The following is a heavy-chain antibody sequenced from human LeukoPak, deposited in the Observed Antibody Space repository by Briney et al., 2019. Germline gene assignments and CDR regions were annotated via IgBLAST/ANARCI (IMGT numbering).Heavy chain of an antibody. V-gene: IGHV4-59*01. J-gene: IGHJ6*02. CDR1: GGSINSYY. Sequence: PSETLSLTCTVSGGSINSYYWSWIRQPPGKGLEWIGYISYSGSTDSNPSLESRVTISLDTSKNQFSLKLTSVTAADTAVYYCTRSLGVVIHGGMDVWGQGTTVTVSS. D-gene: IGHD3-3*01. CDR3: TRSLGVVIHGGMDV. CDR2: ISYSGST.